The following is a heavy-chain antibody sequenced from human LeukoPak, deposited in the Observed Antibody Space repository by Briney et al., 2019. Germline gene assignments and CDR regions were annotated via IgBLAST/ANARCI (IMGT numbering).Heavy chain of an antibody. D-gene: IGHD3-3*01. CDR1: GYTLTSYG. J-gene: IGHJ4*02. V-gene: IGHV1-18*01. Sequence: ASVTVSRKASGYTLTSYGISWVRQAPGQGLEWMGWISAYNGNTNYAQKLQGRVTMTTDTSTSTAYMELRSLRSDDTAVYYCARDSPHDFWSGLPLFDYWGQGTLVTVSS. CDR3: ARDSPHDFWSGLPLFDY. CDR2: ISAYNGNT.